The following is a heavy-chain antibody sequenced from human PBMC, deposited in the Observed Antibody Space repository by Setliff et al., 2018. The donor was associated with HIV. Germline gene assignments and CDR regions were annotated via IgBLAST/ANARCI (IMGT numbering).Heavy chain of an antibody. CDR2: ISYDGIKK. CDR3: AGRSYDSSGYPFDY. J-gene: IGHJ4*02. CDR1: GFTFSSYA. Sequence: VGSLRLSCGASGFTFSSYAMHWVRQAPGKGLEWVTVISYDGIKKDNADSVKGRFTISRDDAKNTLYLQMNSLRAEDTAVYYCAGRSYDSSGYPFDYWGQGTLVTVSS. D-gene: IGHD3-22*01. V-gene: IGHV3-30*04.